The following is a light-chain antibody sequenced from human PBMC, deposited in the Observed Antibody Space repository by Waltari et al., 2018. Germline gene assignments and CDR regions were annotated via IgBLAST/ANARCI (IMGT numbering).Light chain of an antibody. Sequence: QSALTQPPSASGSPGPSVTISCTGTNSDIGAYNYVSWYQQYPGKAPRVVIYEVSQRPPGVPGRFSGSKSGNTASLTVSGLQAEDEAEYHCSSYAGSNGMVFGGGTKVTVL. CDR3: SSYAGSNGMV. CDR1: NSDIGAYNY. J-gene: IGLJ3*02. V-gene: IGLV2-8*01. CDR2: EVS.